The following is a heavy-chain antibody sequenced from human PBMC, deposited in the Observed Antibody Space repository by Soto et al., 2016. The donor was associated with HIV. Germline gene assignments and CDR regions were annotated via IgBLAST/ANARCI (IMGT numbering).Heavy chain of an antibody. J-gene: IGHJ4*02. CDR2: INENGRTT. V-gene: IGHV3-74*03. D-gene: IGHD3-16*01. Sequence: EAQLVESGGGLVQPGGSLRLSCAASGFSSSNYWMHWVRQVPGKGLVWVSRINENGRTTTYADSVRGRFTIFRDYSKNTLYLQMNNLRVEDTAVYYCSRDTFGPYDFWGQGTLVTVSS. CDR3: SRDTFGPYDF. CDR1: GFSSSNYW.